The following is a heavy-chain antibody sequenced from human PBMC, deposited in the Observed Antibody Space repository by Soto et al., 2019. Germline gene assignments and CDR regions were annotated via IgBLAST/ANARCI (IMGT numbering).Heavy chain of an antibody. CDR3: ATDRLYDSRPMSFDY. CDR2: FDPEDGET. J-gene: IGHJ4*02. V-gene: IGHV1-24*01. D-gene: IGHD3-16*01. CDR1: GYTLTTYG. Sequence: ASVKVSCKASGYTLTTYGISWVRQAPGKGLEWMGGFDPEDGETIYAQKFQGRVTMTEDTSTDTAYMELSSLRSEDTAVYYCATDRLYDSRPMSFDYWGQGTLVTVSS.